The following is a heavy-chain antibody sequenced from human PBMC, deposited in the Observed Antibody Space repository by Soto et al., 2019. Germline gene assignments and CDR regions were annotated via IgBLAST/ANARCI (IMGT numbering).Heavy chain of an antibody. CDR3: ARDQEMATITDFVY. V-gene: IGHV1-69*06. CDR1: GGTFSSYA. CDR2: IIPMFNTT. Sequence: QVQLVQSGTEVKKPGSSVKVSCKASGGTFSSYAFSWVRQAPGQGLEWMGGIIPMFNTTNYAQRFHGRVTITADKSTSTAYMELNSLRSEDTAVYYCARDQEMATITDFVYWGQGTLVTVSS. D-gene: IGHD5-12*01. J-gene: IGHJ4*02.